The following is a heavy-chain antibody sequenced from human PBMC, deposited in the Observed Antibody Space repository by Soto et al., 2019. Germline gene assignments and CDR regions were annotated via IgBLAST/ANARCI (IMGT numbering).Heavy chain of an antibody. CDR2: IYHTGST. Sequence: SETLSLTCTVSGVTVSSDAYYWSWIRQRPGRGLEWIGNIYHTGSTYYSPSLKSRVVISLDTSKSQFSLKLTSVTAADTAVYYCARDSSRRFDYWGQGTLVTVSS. J-gene: IGHJ4*02. V-gene: IGHV4-30-4*08. D-gene: IGHD6-13*01. CDR1: GVTVSSDAYY. CDR3: ARDSSRRFDY.